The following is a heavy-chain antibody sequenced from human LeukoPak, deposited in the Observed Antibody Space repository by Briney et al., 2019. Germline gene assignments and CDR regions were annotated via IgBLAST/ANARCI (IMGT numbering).Heavy chain of an antibody. Sequence: QPGGSLRLSCAASGFTFSSYWMSWVRQAPGKGPEWVANIKQDGSEKYYVDSVKGRFTISRDNAKNSLYLQMNSLRAEDTAVYYCARSRGAGPGAYFDYWGQGTLVTVSS. CDR1: GFTFSSYW. D-gene: IGHD6-19*01. CDR3: ARSRGAGPGAYFDY. CDR2: IKQDGSEK. J-gene: IGHJ4*02. V-gene: IGHV3-7*05.